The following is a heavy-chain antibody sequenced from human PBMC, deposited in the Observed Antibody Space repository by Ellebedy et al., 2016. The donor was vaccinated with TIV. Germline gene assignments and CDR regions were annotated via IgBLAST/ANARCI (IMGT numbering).Heavy chain of an antibody. CDR2: INPNSGGT. CDR3: ARFSGSPISYYFDY. Sequence: AASVKVSCKASGYTFTGSYMHWVRQAPGQGLEWMGWINPNSGGTNYAQKFQGRVTMTRDTSISPAYLELSRLRSDDTAVYYSARFSGSPISYYFDYWGQGTLVTVSS. J-gene: IGHJ4*02. CDR1: GYTFTGSY. D-gene: IGHD6-19*01. V-gene: IGHV1-2*02.